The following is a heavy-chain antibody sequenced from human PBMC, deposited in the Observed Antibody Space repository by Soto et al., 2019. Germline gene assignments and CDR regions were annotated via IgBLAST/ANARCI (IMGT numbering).Heavy chain of an antibody. CDR3: ARAQYSSSSVGGEGYDY. Sequence: ASVKVSCKASGYTFTSYGISWVRQAPGQGLEWMGWISAYNGNTNYAQKLQGRVTMTTDTSTSTAYMELRSLRSDDTAVYYCARAQYSSSSVGGEGYDYWGQGTLVTVSS. CDR2: ISAYNGNT. CDR1: GYTFTSYG. V-gene: IGHV1-18*01. J-gene: IGHJ4*02. D-gene: IGHD6-6*01.